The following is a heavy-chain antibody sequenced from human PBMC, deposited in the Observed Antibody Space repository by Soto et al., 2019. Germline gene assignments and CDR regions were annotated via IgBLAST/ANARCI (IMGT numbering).Heavy chain of an antibody. V-gene: IGHV3-53*01. J-gene: IGHJ4*01. Sequence: PGGSLTLSSAVSGTTVSRTQMSWVRQAPGKGLQWVSVIYSAGSTYYANAVKGRFTISRDISENKIFLELNGLTVDDTAVYYCARAREPEYSSSIFFDYWGRGTVVTVSS. CDR1: GTTVSRTQ. CDR2: IYSAGST. D-gene: IGHD6-6*01. CDR3: ARAREPEYSSSIFFDY.